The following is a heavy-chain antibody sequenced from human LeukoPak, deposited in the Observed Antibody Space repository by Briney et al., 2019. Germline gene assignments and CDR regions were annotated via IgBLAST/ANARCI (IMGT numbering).Heavy chain of an antibody. D-gene: IGHD6-13*01. Sequence: ASVKVSCKASGGTFNSYAISWVRQAPGQGLEWMGRIIPILGIANYAQKFQGRVTITADKSTSTAYMELSSLRSEDTAVYYCARAPGIAAAGTENAFDIWGQGTMVTVSS. CDR3: ARAPGIAAAGTENAFDI. CDR2: IIPILGIA. CDR1: GGTFNSYA. J-gene: IGHJ3*02. V-gene: IGHV1-69*04.